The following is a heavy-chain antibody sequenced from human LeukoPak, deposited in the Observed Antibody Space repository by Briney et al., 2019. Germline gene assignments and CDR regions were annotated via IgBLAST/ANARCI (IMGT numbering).Heavy chain of an antibody. CDR3: AKENCGGDCYPYYYYGMDV. CDR1: GFTFDDYA. D-gene: IGHD2-21*02. CDR2: ISGDGGST. Sequence: GGSLRLSCAASGFTFDDYAMHWVRQAPGKGLEWVSLISGDGGSTDYADSVKGRFTISRDNSKNSLYLQMNSLTTEDSALYYCAKENCGGDCYPYYYYGMDVWGQGTTVTVPS. J-gene: IGHJ6*02. V-gene: IGHV3-43*02.